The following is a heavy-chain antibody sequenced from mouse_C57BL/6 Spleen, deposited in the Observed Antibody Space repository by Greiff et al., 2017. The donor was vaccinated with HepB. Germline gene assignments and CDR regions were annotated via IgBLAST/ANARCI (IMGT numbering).Heavy chain of an antibody. CDR3: ARSGYYGNYFYYAMDY. J-gene: IGHJ4*01. D-gene: IGHD2-1*01. CDR2: IYPGDGDT. V-gene: IGHV1-82*01. Sequence: QVQLQQSGPELVKPGASVKISCKASGYAFSSSWMNWVKQRPGKGLEWIGRIYPGDGDTNYNGKFKGKATLTADKSSSTAYMQLSSLTSEDSAVYFCARSGYYGNYFYYAMDYWGQGTSVTVSS. CDR1: GYAFSSSW.